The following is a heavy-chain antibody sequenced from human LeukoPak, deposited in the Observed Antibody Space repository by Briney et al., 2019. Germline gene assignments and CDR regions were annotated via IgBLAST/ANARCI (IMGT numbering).Heavy chain of an antibody. J-gene: IGHJ4*02. D-gene: IGHD3-22*01. Sequence: SVKVSCKASGYTFTGYFMHWVRQAPGQGLEWMGWINPNSGATNYAQNFQGRVTMTRDTSISTAYMELSRLRSDDTAVYYCARVNNYYDSRGYLYYFDYWGQGTLVTVSS. CDR2: INPNSGAT. CDR3: ARVNNYYDSRGYLYYFDY. CDR1: GYTFTGYF. V-gene: IGHV1-2*02.